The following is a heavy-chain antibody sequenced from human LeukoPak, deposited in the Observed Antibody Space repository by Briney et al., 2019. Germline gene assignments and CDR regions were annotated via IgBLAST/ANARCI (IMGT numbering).Heavy chain of an antibody. J-gene: IGHJ4*02. D-gene: IGHD3-3*01. CDR2: INPNSGGT. V-gene: IGHV1-2*02. Sequence: GASVKVSCKASGYTFTGYYMHWVRQAPGQGLEWMGWINPNSGGTNYAQKFQGRVTMTRDTSISTAYMELSRLRSDDTAVYYCAREYHKTYYDFWSGYSVDYWGQGTLVTVSS. CDR1: GYTFTGYY. CDR3: AREYHKTYYDFWSGYSVDY.